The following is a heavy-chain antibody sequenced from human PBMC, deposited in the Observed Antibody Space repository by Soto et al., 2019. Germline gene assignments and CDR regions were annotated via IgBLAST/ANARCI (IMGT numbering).Heavy chain of an antibody. V-gene: IGHV4-4*07. CDR1: GASISGYY. D-gene: IGHD1-1*01. CDR2: IYATGTT. J-gene: IGHJ5*02. Sequence: PSETLSLTCTVSGASISGYYWSWIRKSAGKGLEWIGRIYATGTTDYNPSLKSRVMMSVDTSKKQFSLKLRSVTAADTAVYYCVRGGTKTLRDWFDPWGQGISVTVSS. CDR3: VRGGTKTLRDWFDP.